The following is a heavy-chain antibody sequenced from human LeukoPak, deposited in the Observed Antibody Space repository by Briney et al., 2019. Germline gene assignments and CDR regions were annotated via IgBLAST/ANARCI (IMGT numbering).Heavy chain of an antibody. Sequence: GESLKISCQGSGYSFTSYWIGWVRQMPGKGLEWMGITYPGDSETRYSPSFQGQVTISVDKSISTAYLQWSSLKASDTAMYYCALEFRESEGTNFDYWGQGTLVTVSS. CDR3: ALEFRESEGTNFDY. J-gene: IGHJ4*02. V-gene: IGHV5-51*01. CDR1: GYSFTSYW. CDR2: TYPGDSET. D-gene: IGHD2-2*01.